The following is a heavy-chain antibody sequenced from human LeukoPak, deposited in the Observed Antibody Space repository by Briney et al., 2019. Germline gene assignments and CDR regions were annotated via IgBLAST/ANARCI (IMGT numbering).Heavy chain of an antibody. V-gene: IGHV4-39*07. CDR3: ARSRRAARWYFDY. D-gene: IGHD4-23*01. CDR1: GGSISSSSYY. CDR2: IYYSGST. Sequence: SETLSLTCTVSGGSISSSSYYWGWIRQPPGKGLEWTGSIYYSGSTYYNPSLKSRVTISVDTSKNQFSLKLSSVTAADTAVYYCARSRRAARWYFDYWGQGTLVTVSS. J-gene: IGHJ4*02.